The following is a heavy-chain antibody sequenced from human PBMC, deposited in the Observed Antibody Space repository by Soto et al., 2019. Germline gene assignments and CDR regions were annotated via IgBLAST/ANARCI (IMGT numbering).Heavy chain of an antibody. J-gene: IGHJ6*03. CDR2: IRSKANTYAT. Sequence: EVQLVESGGDLVQPGGSLKLSCAASGLPFSGSPIHWVRQASGKGLEWVGRIRSKANTYATAYATSVKGRFTISRDDSKNTTYLQMNSLKTEDTAVYFCTRPGFGDFVDPDGYCIDVW. CDR3: TRPGFGDFVDPDGYCIDV. D-gene: IGHD3-10*01. CDR1: GLPFSGSP. V-gene: IGHV3-73*02.